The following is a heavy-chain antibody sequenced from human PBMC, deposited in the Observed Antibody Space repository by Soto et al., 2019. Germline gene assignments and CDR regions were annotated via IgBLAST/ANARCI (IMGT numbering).Heavy chain of an antibody. V-gene: IGHV3-33*01. CDR2: IWYDGSNK. D-gene: IGHD3-10*01. Sequence: PGGSLRLSCAASGFTFSSYGMHWVRQAPGKGLEWVAVIWYDGSNKYYADSVKGRFTISRDNSKNTLYLQMNSLRAEDTAVYYCARDPSRITMVRGVIIRSMDVWGQGTTVTVSS. J-gene: IGHJ6*02. CDR1: GFTFSSYG. CDR3: ARDPSRITMVRGVIIRSMDV.